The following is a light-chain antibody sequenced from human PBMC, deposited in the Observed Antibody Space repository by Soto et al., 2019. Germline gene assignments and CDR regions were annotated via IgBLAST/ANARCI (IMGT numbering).Light chain of an antibody. CDR1: QSVSSN. J-gene: IGKJ1*01. Sequence: EIFLTQSPATLSVSRWEIATLSWRASQSVSSNLAWYQQKPGQAPRLLIFDASSSATGIPDRFSGSGSGTDFTLSISRLEPEDFAVYYCQQYGTSPRTFGQGTKVDIK. CDR3: QQYGTSPRT. V-gene: IGKV3-20*01. CDR2: DAS.